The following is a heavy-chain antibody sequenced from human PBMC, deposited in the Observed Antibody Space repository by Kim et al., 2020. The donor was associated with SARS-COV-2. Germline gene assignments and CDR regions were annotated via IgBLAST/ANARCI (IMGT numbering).Heavy chain of an antibody. CDR1: GFTFDEYA. V-gene: IGHV3-9*01. D-gene: IGHD5-12*01. CDR2: ISWNSGSI. Sequence: GGSLRLSCAASGFTFDEYAMHWVRQAPGKGLEWVSGISWNSGSIGYADSVKGRFTISRDNAKNSLYLKMHSLRAEDTAVYYCAKDIFLWASTLTPGIVAALTIAPCYDYWGQGTLVTVSS. J-gene: IGHJ4*02. CDR3: AKDIFLWASTLTPGIVAALTIAPCYDY.